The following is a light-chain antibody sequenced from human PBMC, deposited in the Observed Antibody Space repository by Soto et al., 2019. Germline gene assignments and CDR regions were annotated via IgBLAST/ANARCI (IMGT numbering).Light chain of an antibody. Sequence: QSVLTQPPSASGTPGQRVTISCSGSSSNIGSNTVNWYQQLPGTAPKLLIYSNNQRPSGVPDRFSGSKSGTSASLAISGLQSEDEADYYCAAGDDSLNAWVFGGGTKLTV. CDR3: AAGDDSLNAWV. V-gene: IGLV1-44*01. CDR2: SNN. CDR1: SSNIGSNT. J-gene: IGLJ3*02.